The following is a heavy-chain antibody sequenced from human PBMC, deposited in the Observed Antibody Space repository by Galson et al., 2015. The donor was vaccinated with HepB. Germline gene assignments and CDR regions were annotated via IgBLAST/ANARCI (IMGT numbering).Heavy chain of an antibody. Sequence: SLRLSCAASGFTFSSYWMHWVRQAPGKGLVWVSRINSDGSSTSYADSVKGRFTISRDNAKNTLYLQMNSLRAEDTAVYYCARTGSSWFGTSEEYWGQGTLVTVSS. D-gene: IGHD6-13*01. CDR2: INSDGSST. J-gene: IGHJ4*02. V-gene: IGHV3-74*01. CDR1: GFTFSSYW. CDR3: ARTGSSWFGTSEEY.